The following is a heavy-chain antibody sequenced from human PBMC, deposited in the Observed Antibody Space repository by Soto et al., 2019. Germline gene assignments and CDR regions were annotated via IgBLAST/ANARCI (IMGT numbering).Heavy chain of an antibody. V-gene: IGHV4-38-2*01. CDR3: ARGLSGGFDY. CDR2: ISHSGSA. Sequence: SETLSLTCAVSGYSISSDYYWGWIRQPPGKGLEWIGSISHSGSAYYNPSLKTRVTMSVDTSKNQFSLKLSSVTAADTALYYCARGLSGGFDYWGQGTLVTVSS. CDR1: GYSISSDYY. D-gene: IGHD7-27*01. J-gene: IGHJ4*02.